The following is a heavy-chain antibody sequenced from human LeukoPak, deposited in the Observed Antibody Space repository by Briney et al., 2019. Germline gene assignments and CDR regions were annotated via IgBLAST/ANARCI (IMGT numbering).Heavy chain of an antibody. V-gene: IGHV1-8*03. D-gene: IGHD2-2*01. Sequence: ASVKVSCKASGYTFTSYDINWVRQATGQGLEWMGWMNPNSGNTGYAQKFQGRVTITRNTSISTAYMELSSLRSEDTAVYYCARGGYCSSTSCSNDAFDIWGQGTMVTVS. CDR1: GYTFTSYD. CDR2: MNPNSGNT. CDR3: ARGGYCSSTSCSNDAFDI. J-gene: IGHJ3*02.